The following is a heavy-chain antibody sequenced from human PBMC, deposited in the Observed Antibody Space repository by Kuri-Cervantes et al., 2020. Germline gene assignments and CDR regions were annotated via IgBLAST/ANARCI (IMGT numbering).Heavy chain of an antibody. V-gene: IGHV3-9*01. J-gene: IGHJ4*02. CDR1: GFTFDDYA. D-gene: IGHD6-6*01. Sequence: SLKISCAASGFTFDDYAMHWVRQAPGKGLEWVSGISWNSGSIGHADSVKGRFTISRDNAKNSLYLQMNSLRAEDTAVYYCATVGRAARPGYWGQGTLVTVSS. CDR3: ATVGRAARPGY. CDR2: ISWNSGSI.